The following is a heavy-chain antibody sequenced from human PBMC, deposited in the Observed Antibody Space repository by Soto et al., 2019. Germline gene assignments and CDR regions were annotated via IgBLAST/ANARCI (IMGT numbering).Heavy chain of an antibody. J-gene: IGHJ4*02. D-gene: IGHD1-7*01. V-gene: IGHV4-38-2*01. Sequence: SETLSLTCAVSGYSISSGYYWGWIRQPPGKGLEWIGEIYRTGSTNYNPSLKSRVTISLDKSENQFSLKVTSLTAAGTAVYYCASRDPGTSVDYWGQGTLVTVSS. CDR3: ASRDPGTSVDY. CDR1: GYSISSGYY. CDR2: IYRTGST.